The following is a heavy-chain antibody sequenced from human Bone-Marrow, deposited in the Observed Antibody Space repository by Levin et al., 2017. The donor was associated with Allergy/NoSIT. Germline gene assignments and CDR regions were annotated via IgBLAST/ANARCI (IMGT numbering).Heavy chain of an antibody. V-gene: IGHV3-7*02. CDR1: GFTFSSYW. J-gene: IGHJ4*02. D-gene: IGHD3/OR15-3a*01. Sequence: GESLKISCAASGFTFSSYWMSWVRQAPGKGLEWVANINQDGSTKSYVDSVKGRFTISRDNAKNSLDLQMNSLRAEDTAVYYCVNIWTGYWSPFDYWGQGTLVTVSS. CDR2: INQDGSTK. CDR3: VNIWTGYWSPFDY.